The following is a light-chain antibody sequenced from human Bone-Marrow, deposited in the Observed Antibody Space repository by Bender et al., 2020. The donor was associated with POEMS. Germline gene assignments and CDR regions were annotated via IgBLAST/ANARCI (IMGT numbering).Light chain of an antibody. J-gene: IGLJ2*01. CDR3: CSYAGSYTLV. V-gene: IGLV2-14*01. Sequence: QSALTQPASMSGSPGQSITISCSGTSTDVGGYAYVSWYQQHPGKAPKLLIYEVSNRPSGVSNRFSGSKSGYTASLTISGLQAEDEADYYCCSYAGSYTLVFGGGTKLTVL. CDR2: EVS. CDR1: STDVGGYAY.